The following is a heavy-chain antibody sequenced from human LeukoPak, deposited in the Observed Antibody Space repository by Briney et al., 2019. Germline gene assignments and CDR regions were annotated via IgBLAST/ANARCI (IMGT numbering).Heavy chain of an antibody. CDR3: AGEMATIIDY. D-gene: IGHD5-24*01. Sequence: SETLSLTCTVSGGSISSYYWSWIRQPPGKGLEWIGYIYYSGSTNYNPSLKSRVTISVDTSKNQFSLKLSSVTAADTAVYYCAGEMATIIDYWGQGTLVSVSS. CDR2: IYYSGST. J-gene: IGHJ4*02. V-gene: IGHV4-59*01. CDR1: GGSISSYY.